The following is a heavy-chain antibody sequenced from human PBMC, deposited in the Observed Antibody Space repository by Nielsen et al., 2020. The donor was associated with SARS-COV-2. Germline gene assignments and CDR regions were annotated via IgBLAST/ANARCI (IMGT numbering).Heavy chain of an antibody. J-gene: IGHJ4*02. V-gene: IGHV4-34*01. D-gene: IGHD6-19*01. CDR2: INHSGST. Sequence: SETLSLTCAVYGGPFSGYYWSWIRQPPGKGLEWIGEINHSGSTNYNPSLKSRVTISVDTSKNQFSLKLSSVTAADTAVYYCASGSSVSPPHYWGQGTLVTVSS. CDR1: GGPFSGYY. CDR3: ASGSSVSPPHY.